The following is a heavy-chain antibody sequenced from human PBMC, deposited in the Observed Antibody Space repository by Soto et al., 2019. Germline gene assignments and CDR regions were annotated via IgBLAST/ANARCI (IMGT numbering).Heavy chain of an antibody. CDR3: AVLYTSETSGYHLNY. D-gene: IGHD3-22*01. CDR1: GGSISSSSSY. CDR2: IYYLGNT. Sequence: SETLSLTCTVSGGSISSSSSYWGWIRQPPGKGLEWVGSIYYLGNTYYNPSLGSRVTISVDTSKNQFSLKLRSVTAADTAVFYCAVLYTSETSGYHLNYLGNGPLGTVSS. V-gene: IGHV4-39*01. J-gene: IGHJ4*01.